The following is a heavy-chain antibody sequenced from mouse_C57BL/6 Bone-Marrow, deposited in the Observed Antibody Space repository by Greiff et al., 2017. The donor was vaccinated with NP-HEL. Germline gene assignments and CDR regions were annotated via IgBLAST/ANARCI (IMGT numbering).Heavy chain of an antibody. Sequence: QVQLQQPGAELVRPGSSVKLSCKASGYTFTSYWMDWVKQRPGQGLEWIGNIYPSDSETHYNQKFKDKATLTVDKSSRTAYMQLSSLTSEDSAVYYCSSLRDYYYGSSRGYWGQGTTLTVSS. D-gene: IGHD1-1*01. J-gene: IGHJ2*01. CDR2: IYPSDSET. CDR3: SSLRDYYYGSSRGY. CDR1: GYTFTSYW. V-gene: IGHV1-61*01.